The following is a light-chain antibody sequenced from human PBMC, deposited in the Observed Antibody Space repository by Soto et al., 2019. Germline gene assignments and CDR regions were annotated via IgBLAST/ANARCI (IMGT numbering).Light chain of an antibody. CDR3: SSYTSSNTLVV. V-gene: IGLV2-14*01. Sequence: QSALTQPASVSGSPGQSITISCTGTSSDVGGYNYVSWYQQHPDKAPKLMIYEVSNRPSGVSNRFSGSKSGNTASLTISGLQAEDEADYYFSSYTSSNTLVVFGGGTKLTVL. CDR1: SSDVGGYNY. CDR2: EVS. J-gene: IGLJ2*01.